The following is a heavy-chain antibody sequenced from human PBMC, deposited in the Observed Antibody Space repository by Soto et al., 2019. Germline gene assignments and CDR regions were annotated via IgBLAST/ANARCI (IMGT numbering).Heavy chain of an antibody. Sequence: SETLSLTCTVSGGSISSSSSYWAWIRQPPGKGLEWIGSIYYSGTTYYNPSLKSRVTISVDTSKNQFSLKLSSVTAADTVVYYRARRDLSRGRNWFDPWGQGTLVTVSS. J-gene: IGHJ5*02. CDR3: ARRDLSRGRNWFDP. D-gene: IGHD2-21*01. CDR2: IYYSGTT. V-gene: IGHV4-39*01. CDR1: GGSISSSSSY.